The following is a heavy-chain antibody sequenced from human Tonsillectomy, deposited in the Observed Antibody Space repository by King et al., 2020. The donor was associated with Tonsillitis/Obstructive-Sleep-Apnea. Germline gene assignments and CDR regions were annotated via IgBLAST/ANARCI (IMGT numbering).Heavy chain of an antibody. D-gene: IGHD4-17*01. V-gene: IGHV1-2*06. CDR1: GYTFTGNY. CDR2: INPNSGGT. Sequence: VQLVESGAEVKKPGASVKVSCKASGYTFTGNYMHWVRQAPGQGLEWMGRINPNSGGTNYAQNFQGRVTMTRDTSISTAYMELSRLRSDDTAVYYCARDVMTTVTTEADYWGQGTLVTVSS. CDR3: ARDVMTTVTTEADY. J-gene: IGHJ4*02.